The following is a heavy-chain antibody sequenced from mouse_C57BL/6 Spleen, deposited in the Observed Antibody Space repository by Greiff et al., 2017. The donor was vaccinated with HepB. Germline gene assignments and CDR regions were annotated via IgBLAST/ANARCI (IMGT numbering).Heavy chain of an antibody. CDR1: GYTFTSYW. V-gene: IGHV1-50*01. CDR2: IDPSYSYT. D-gene: IGHD1-3*01. J-gene: IGHJ4*01. Sequence: QVQLQQPGAELVKPGASVKLSCKASGYTFTSYWMQWVKQRPGQGLEWIGEIDPSYSYTNYNQKFKGKATLTVDTSSCTAYMQLSSLTSEDSAVYYCARSRDNYLYAMDYWGQGTSVTVSS. CDR3: ARSRDNYLYAMDY.